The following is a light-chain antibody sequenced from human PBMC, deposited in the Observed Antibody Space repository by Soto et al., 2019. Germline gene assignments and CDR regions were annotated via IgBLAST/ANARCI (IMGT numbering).Light chain of an antibody. V-gene: IGKV3-20*01. CDR3: QQYGSSHWT. Sequence: EIVLTQSPGTLSLSPGERVTLSCRASQSVSSSYLAWYQQKPGQAPRLLIYDASSKSTGIPDRFSGSGSGTDFTLTISRLEPEDFVVYYCQQYGSSHWTLGHGTKVEIK. CDR1: QSVSSSY. J-gene: IGKJ1*01. CDR2: DAS.